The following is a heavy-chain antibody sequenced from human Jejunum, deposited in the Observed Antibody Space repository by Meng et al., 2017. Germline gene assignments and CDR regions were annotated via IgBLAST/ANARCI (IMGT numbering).Heavy chain of an antibody. D-gene: IGHD2-15*01. CDR1: GFTFSRNW. CDR2: INSDGSRT. Sequence: GGSLRLSCAASGFTFSRNWMYWVRQVPGKGLVWVSRINSDGSRTDYADSVEGRFTISRDNAKNTLYLQTNSLRVEDTAVYYCAKTDCSGSNCYCGDSWGQGTLVTVSS. CDR3: AKTDCSGSNCYCGDS. J-gene: IGHJ4*02. V-gene: IGHV3-74*01.